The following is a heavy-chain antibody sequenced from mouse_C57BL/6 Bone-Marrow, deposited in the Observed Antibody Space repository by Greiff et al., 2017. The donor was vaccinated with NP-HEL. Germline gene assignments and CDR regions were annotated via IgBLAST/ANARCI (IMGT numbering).Heavy chain of an antibody. V-gene: IGHV3-6*01. Sequence: EVQLVESGPGLVKPSQSLSLTCSVTGYSITSGYYWNWIRQFPGNKLEWMGYISYDGSNNYNPSLKNRITITRDTSKNQFFLKLKSVTTEDTATYYCARDEAQATGSYYFDYWGQGTTLTVSS. CDR3: ARDEAQATGSYYFDY. J-gene: IGHJ2*01. CDR1: GYSITSGYY. CDR2: ISYDGSN. D-gene: IGHD3-2*02.